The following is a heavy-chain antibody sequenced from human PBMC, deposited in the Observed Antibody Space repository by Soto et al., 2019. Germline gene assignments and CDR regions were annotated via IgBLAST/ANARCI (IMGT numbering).Heavy chain of an antibody. CDR2: IYASGST. CDR3: ARSAIPRGGWFRP. Sequence: SETLSLTCNASDDSLSTYYWSWIRQPAGKGLEWIGRIYASGSTNYNPSLKGRVSMSVDTSKKQFSLRMISVTAADTAMYYCARSAIPRGGWFRPWGQGVLVTVS. CDR1: DDSLSTYY. V-gene: IGHV4-4*07. D-gene: IGHD2-21*01. J-gene: IGHJ5*02.